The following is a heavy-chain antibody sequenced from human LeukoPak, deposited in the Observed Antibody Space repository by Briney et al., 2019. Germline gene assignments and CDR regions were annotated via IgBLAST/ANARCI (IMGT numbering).Heavy chain of an antibody. V-gene: IGHV3-74*01. Sequence: PGGSLRLSCAASGFTFNTYWMHWVRQAPGKGLVWVSHINPDGSQTNYADSVTGRFTISRDNAKNSLYLQMNSLRAEDTAVYYCARDGDYGDYDAFDIWGQGTMVTVSS. CDR3: ARDGDYGDYDAFDI. CDR2: INPDGSQT. CDR1: GFTFNTYW. D-gene: IGHD4-17*01. J-gene: IGHJ3*02.